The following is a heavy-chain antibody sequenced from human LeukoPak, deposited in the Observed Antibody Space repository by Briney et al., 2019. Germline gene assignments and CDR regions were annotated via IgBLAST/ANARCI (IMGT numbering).Heavy chain of an antibody. CDR3: AKIGGYCVNGVCLFDL. J-gene: IGHJ2*01. Sequence: PGGSLRLSCAASGFTFDDYAMHWVRQAPGKGLEWVSGISWNSGSIGYADSVKGRFTISRDNSKNALYLQMNSLRPDDTAVYFCAKIGGYCVNGVCLFDLWGRGTLVSVSS. V-gene: IGHV3-9*01. CDR2: ISWNSGSI. D-gene: IGHD2-8*01. CDR1: GFTFDDYA.